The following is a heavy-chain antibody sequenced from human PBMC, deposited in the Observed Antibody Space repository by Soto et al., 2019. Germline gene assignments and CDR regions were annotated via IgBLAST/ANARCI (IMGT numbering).Heavy chain of an antibody. CDR3: ARRYGGNFDY. Sequence: PSETLSLTCTVSGGSISSYYWSWIRQPPGKGLEWIGYIFYSGSTNYNPSLKSRVTISVDTSKNHFSLKLSSVTAADTAVYYCARRYGGNFDYWGQGTLVTVSS. V-gene: IGHV4-59*01. CDR1: GGSISSYY. J-gene: IGHJ4*02. D-gene: IGHD3-16*01. CDR2: IFYSGST.